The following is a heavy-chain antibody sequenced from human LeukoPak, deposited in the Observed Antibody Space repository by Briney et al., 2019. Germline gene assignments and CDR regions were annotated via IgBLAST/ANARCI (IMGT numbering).Heavy chain of an antibody. Sequence: ASVKVSCKASGYTFTSYDINWVRQATGQGLEWIGWMNPNSGNTGYAQKFQGRVTMTRNTSISTAYMELSSLRSEDTAVYYCARVKAAAGPRALRDAFDIWGQGTMVTVSS. CDR1: GYTFTSYD. V-gene: IGHV1-8*01. J-gene: IGHJ3*02. D-gene: IGHD6-13*01. CDR2: MNPNSGNT. CDR3: ARVKAAAGPRALRDAFDI.